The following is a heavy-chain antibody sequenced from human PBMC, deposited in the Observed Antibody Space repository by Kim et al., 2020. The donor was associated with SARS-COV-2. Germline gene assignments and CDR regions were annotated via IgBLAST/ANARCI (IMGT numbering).Heavy chain of an antibody. CDR2: IDPSDSYT. Sequence: GESLKISCKGSGYSFTSYWISWVRQMPGKGLEWMGRIDPSDSYTNYSPSFQGHVTISADKSISTAYLQWSSLKASDTAMYYCARSDGYCSSTSCYEAPGYWGQGTLVTVSS. D-gene: IGHD2-2*01. V-gene: IGHV5-10-1*01. CDR1: GYSFTSYW. J-gene: IGHJ4*02. CDR3: ARSDGYCSSTSCYEAPGY.